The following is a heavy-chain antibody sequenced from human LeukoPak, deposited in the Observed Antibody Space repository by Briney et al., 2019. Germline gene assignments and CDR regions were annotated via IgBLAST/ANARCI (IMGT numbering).Heavy chain of an antibody. Sequence: GGSLRLSCAASGFTFSSYAMHWVRQAPGKGLEWVAVISYDGSNKYYADSVKGRFTISRDNSKNTLYLQMNSLKTEDTAVYYCTTDLILVAPGYWGQGTLVTVSS. J-gene: IGHJ4*02. CDR2: ISYDGSNK. CDR1: GFTFSSYA. CDR3: TTDLILVAPGY. D-gene: IGHD2-15*01. V-gene: IGHV3-30-3*01.